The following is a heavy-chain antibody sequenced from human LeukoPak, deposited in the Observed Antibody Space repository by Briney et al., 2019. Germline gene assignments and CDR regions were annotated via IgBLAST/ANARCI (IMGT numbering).Heavy chain of an antibody. V-gene: IGHV4-59*08. D-gene: IGHD3-9*01. CDR1: GGSMTGNY. J-gene: IGHJ4*02. Sequence: SETLSLTCTVSGGSMTGNYWSWLRQSPGKGLEWIGYIYYSGSTNYNPSLKSRVTISVDTSKNQFSLKLSSVTAADTAVYYCARLHYDILTGYFLFDYWGQGTLVTVSS. CDR3: ARLHYDILTGYFLFDY. CDR2: IYYSGST.